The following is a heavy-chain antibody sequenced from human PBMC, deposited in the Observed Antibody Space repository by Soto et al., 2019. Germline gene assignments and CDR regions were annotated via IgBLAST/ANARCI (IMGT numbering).Heavy chain of an antibody. CDR2: IYSGGST. CDR3: ARDLGYSYGYGPNWFDP. D-gene: IGHD5-18*01. J-gene: IGHJ5*02. V-gene: IGHV3-66*01. CDR1: GFTFSRYW. Sequence: GGSLRLSCAASGFTFSRYWMHWVRQAPGKGLEWVSVIYSGGSTYYADSVKGRFTISRDNSKNTLYLQMNSLRAEDTAVYYCARDLGYSYGYGPNWFDPWGQGTLVTVS.